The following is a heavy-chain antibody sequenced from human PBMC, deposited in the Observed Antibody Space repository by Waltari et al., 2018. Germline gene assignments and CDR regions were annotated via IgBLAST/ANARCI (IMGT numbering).Heavy chain of an antibody. V-gene: IGHV1-2*06. Sequence: QVQLVQSGAEVKKPGASVKVSCKASGYTFTGYYMHWVRQAPGQGLEWMGRINPNSGGTNYAQKFQGRVTMTRDTSISTAYMELSRLRSDDTAVYYCARGWWDSSITIFGVVKYYFDYWGQGTLVTVSS. D-gene: IGHD3-3*01. CDR3: ARGWWDSSITIFGVVKYYFDY. J-gene: IGHJ4*02. CDR1: GYTFTGYY. CDR2: INPNSGGT.